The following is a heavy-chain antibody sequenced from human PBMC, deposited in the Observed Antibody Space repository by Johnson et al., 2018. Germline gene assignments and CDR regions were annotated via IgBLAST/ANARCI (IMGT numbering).Heavy chain of an antibody. J-gene: IGHJ6*02. CDR3: VRQGSSSSGVGPMDV. Sequence: VQLVQSGAEVKKPGESLKISCKGSGYSFKNYWIAWVRRMPGKGLAWMGILYPDDPDIRYSPSFQGQVIISVDKSISTAYLPWSSLKASDTAIYYCVRQGSSSSGVGPMDVWGQGTTVIVSS. V-gene: IGHV5-51*01. CDR2: LYPDDPDI. CDR1: GYSFKNYW. D-gene: IGHD2-2*01.